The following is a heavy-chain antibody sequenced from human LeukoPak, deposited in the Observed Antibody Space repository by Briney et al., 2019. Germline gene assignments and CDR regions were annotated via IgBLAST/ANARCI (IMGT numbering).Heavy chain of an antibody. CDR2: IYSSGST. CDR1: GGSVSSGSYY. Sequence: SETLSLTCTVSGGSVSSGSYYWGWIRQPPGKGLEWIGSIYSSGSTYYNPSLKSRVTISVDTSKNQFSLKLSSVTAADTAVYYCATNEWSGYYFEYWGQGTLVPVSS. V-gene: IGHV4-39*01. D-gene: IGHD3-3*01. J-gene: IGHJ4*02. CDR3: ATNEWSGYYFEY.